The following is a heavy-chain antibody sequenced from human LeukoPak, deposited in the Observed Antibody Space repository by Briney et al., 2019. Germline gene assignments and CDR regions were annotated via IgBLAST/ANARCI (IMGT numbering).Heavy chain of an antibody. CDR3: ARFDVIASWVDP. CDR2: IYYRGST. Sequence: SETLSLTCIVSGGSISGYHWGWIRQSPGKGLEWIGNIYYRGSTYYNPSLKSRVTISVDTSKNQFSLKVTSVTAVDTAMYYCARFDVIASWVDPWGQGTLVTVSS. CDR1: GGSISGYH. V-gene: IGHV4-59*12. J-gene: IGHJ5*02. D-gene: IGHD3-16*02.